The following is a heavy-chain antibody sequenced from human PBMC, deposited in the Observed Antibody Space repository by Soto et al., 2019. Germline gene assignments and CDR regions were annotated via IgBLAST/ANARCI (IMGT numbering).Heavy chain of an antibody. Sequence: EVQLLESGGGLVQPGESLRLSCSASGFTFSSYALTWVRQAPGKGLEWVSAISNNGGSTYYADSVKGRFTVSRDNSKNTLYLQMNSLRAEDTAVYYCAKGYIAWPTGWFDPWGQGTLVTVSS. V-gene: IGHV3-23*01. D-gene: IGHD6-13*01. CDR1: GFTFSSYA. J-gene: IGHJ5*02. CDR2: ISNNGGST. CDR3: AKGYIAWPTGWFDP.